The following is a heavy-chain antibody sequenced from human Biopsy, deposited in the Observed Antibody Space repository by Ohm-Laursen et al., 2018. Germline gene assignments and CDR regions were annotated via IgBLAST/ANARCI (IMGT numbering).Heavy chain of an antibody. CDR1: GGSISRYY. CDR3: ARHPTHRIQQIDY. J-gene: IGHJ4*02. CDR2: IYYSGST. D-gene: IGHD5-18*01. V-gene: IGHV4-59*08. Sequence: TLSLTCTVSGGSISRYYWSWIRQPPGKGLEWIGYIYYSGSTNYNPSLKSRVTISVDTSKNQFSLRLGSVTAADTAVYYCARHPTHRIQQIDYWGQGTLVTVPS.